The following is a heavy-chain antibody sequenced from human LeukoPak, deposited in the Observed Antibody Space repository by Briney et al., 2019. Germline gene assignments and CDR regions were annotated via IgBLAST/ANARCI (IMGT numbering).Heavy chain of an antibody. CDR2: INPNSGGT. D-gene: IGHD1-26*01. V-gene: IGHV1-2*02. CDR3: ARDAVRIVGATNFDY. J-gene: IGHJ4*02. CDR1: GYTFTGYY. Sequence: GASVKVSCKASGYTFTGYYMHWVRQAPGKGLEWMGWINPNSGGTNYAQKFQGRVTMTRDTSISTAYMELSRLRSDDTAVYYCARDAVRIVGATNFDYWGQGTLVTVSS.